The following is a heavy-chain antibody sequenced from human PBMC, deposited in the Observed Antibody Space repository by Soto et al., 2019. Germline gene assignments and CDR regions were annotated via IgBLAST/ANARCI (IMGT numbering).Heavy chain of an antibody. D-gene: IGHD6-13*01. J-gene: IGHJ4*02. CDR3: ARASRTQQLGIFDY. V-gene: IGHV3-53*01. CDR2: IYSGGST. Sequence: LRLSCAASGFTVSSNYMSWVRQAPGKGLEWVSVIYSGGSTYYADSVKGRFTISRDNSKNTLYLQMNSLRAEDTAVYYCARASRTQQLGIFDYWGQGTLVTVSS. CDR1: GFTVSSNY.